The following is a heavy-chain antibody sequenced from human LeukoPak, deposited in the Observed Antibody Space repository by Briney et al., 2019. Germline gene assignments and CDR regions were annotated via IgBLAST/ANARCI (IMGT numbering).Heavy chain of an antibody. D-gene: IGHD6-19*01. Sequence: GGSLRLSCAASGFTFDDYGMGWVRQAPGKGLEWVSGINWNGGSTGYADSVKGRFTISRDNAKNSLYLQMNSLRAEDTALYYCARGSPIAVAGNYYYYYMDVWGKGTTVTVSS. CDR3: ARGSPIAVAGNYYYYYMDV. CDR2: INWNGGST. J-gene: IGHJ6*03. V-gene: IGHV3-20*04. CDR1: GFTFDDYG.